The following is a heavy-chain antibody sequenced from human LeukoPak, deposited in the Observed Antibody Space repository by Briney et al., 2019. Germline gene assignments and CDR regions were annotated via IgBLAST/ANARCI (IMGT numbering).Heavy chain of an antibody. CDR2: INPNSGGT. V-gene: IGHV1-2*02. Sequence: GASVKVSCKASGYTFTGYYMHWVRQAPGQGLEWMGWINPNSGGTNYAQKFQGRVTMTRDTSISTAYMELSRLRSDDTAVYYCARDESVVPAAESGGFDYWGQGTLVTVSS. J-gene: IGHJ4*02. CDR3: ARDESVVPAAESGGFDY. CDR1: GYTFTGYY. D-gene: IGHD2-2*01.